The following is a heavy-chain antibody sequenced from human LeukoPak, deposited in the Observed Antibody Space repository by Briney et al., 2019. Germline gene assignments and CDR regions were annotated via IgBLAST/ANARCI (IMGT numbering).Heavy chain of an antibody. D-gene: IGHD6-13*01. Sequence: GRPLRLSCAASGFTFSSYGMHWVRQAPGKGLEWVAVIWYDGSNKYYADSVKGRFTISRDNSKNTLYLQMNSLRAEDTAVYYCSRGYWYSSTLFPFDPWGQGTLVTVSS. J-gene: IGHJ5*02. CDR2: IWYDGSNK. CDR1: GFTFSSYG. CDR3: SRGYWYSSTLFPFDP. V-gene: IGHV3-33*01.